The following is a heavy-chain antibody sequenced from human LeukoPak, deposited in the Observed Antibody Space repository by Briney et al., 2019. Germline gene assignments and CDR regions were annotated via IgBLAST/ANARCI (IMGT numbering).Heavy chain of an antibody. J-gene: IGHJ5*02. Sequence: SVKVSCKASGGTFSSYAISWVRQAPGQGLEWMGGIIPIFGTANYAQKFQGRVTITADESTSTAYMELSSLRSEDTAVYYCARVGEMATILSDFWFDPWGQGTLVTVSS. V-gene: IGHV1-69*13. CDR1: GGTFSSYA. CDR3: ARVGEMATILSDFWFDP. CDR2: IIPIFGTA. D-gene: IGHD5-24*01.